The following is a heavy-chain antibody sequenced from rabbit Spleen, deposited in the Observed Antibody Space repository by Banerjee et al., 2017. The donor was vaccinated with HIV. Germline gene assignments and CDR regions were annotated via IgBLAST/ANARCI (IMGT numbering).Heavy chain of an antibody. CDR3: ARDTATGFSTYGMDL. Sequence: QEQLEESGGGLVQPEGSLTLTCKASGFSFSSNDYMCWVRQAPGKGLEWIACTAGGRSTFTYYASWAKGRFTISKASSTTVTLQMTSLTAADTATYFCARDTATGFSTYGMDLWGQGTLVTVS. V-gene: IGHV1S45*01. CDR1: GFSFSSNDY. D-gene: IGHD7-1*01. CDR2: TAGGRSTFT. J-gene: IGHJ6*01.